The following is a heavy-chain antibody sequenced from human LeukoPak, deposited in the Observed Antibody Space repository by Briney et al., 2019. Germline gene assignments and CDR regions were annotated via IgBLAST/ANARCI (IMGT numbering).Heavy chain of an antibody. CDR1: GFTFNSYD. CDR2: IWYDGSNK. D-gene: IGHD4-23*01. CDR3: ARYVGGGNSGGFDY. V-gene: IGHV3-33*01. J-gene: IGHJ4*02. Sequence: EGSLRLSCAASGFTFNSYDMHWIRQAPGKGLEWVALIWYDGSNKYYPDSVKGRFTISRDNSKNTLYLQMNSLRAEDTAVYYCARYVGGGNSGGFDYWGQGTLVIVSS.